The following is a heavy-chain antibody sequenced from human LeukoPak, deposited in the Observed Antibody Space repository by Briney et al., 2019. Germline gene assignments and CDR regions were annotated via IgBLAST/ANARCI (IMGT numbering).Heavy chain of an antibody. CDR2: IYYSGST. V-gene: IGHV4-39*07. D-gene: IGHD3-22*01. CDR3: ARFDRDHYYDSRAFDI. CDR1: GGSISSSSYY. J-gene: IGHJ3*02. Sequence: SETLSLTCTVSGGSISSSSYYWGWIRQPSGKGLEWIGSIYYSGSTYYNPSLKSRVTISVDTSKNQFSLKLSSVTAADTAVYYCARFDRDHYYDSRAFDIWGQGTMVTVSS.